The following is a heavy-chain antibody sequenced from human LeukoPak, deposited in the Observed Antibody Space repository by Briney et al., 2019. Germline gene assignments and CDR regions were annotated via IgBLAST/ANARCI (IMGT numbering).Heavy chain of an antibody. D-gene: IGHD3-16*01. Sequence: SETLSLSCAVSGYSISSGYHWGWIRQPPGKGLEWIGSIYHSGSTYYNPSLKSRVTILVDTSKNQFSLKLSSVTAADTAVYYCARGGLNDHFDYWGRRPLVTVSS. CDR2: IYHSGST. CDR3: ARGGLNDHFDY. CDR1: GYSISSGYH. V-gene: IGHV4-38-2*01. J-gene: IGHJ4*02.